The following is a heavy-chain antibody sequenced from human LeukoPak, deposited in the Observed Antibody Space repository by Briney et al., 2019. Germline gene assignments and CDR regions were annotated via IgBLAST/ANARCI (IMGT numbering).Heavy chain of an antibody. D-gene: IGHD4-17*01. Sequence: SVKVSCKASGGTFSSYAISWVRQAPGQGLEWVGRIIPILGIANYAQKFQGRVTITADKSTSTAYMELSSLRSEDTAVYYCARWVYGDYQHYYGMDVWGQGTTVTVSS. J-gene: IGHJ6*02. CDR1: GGTFSSYA. CDR2: IIPILGIA. V-gene: IGHV1-69*04. CDR3: ARWVYGDYQHYYGMDV.